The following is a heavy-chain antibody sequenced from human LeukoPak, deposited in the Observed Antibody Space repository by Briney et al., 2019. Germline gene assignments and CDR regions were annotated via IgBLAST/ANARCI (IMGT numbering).Heavy chain of an antibody. Sequence: HPGGSLRLSCAASGFTFSSYAMSWVRQPPGKGLEWVSAISGSGGSTYYADSVKGRFTISRDNSKNTLYLQMNSLRAEDTAVYYCAKDQSELPFYFDYWGQGTLVTVSS. J-gene: IGHJ4*02. V-gene: IGHV3-23*01. CDR1: GFTFSSYA. CDR3: AKDQSELPFYFDY. CDR2: ISGSGGST. D-gene: IGHD1-26*01.